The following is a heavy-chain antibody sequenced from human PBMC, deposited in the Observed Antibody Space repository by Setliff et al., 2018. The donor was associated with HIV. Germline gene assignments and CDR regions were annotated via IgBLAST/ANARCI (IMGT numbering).Heavy chain of an antibody. CDR1: GVTISDHE. D-gene: IGHD3-22*01. V-gene: IGHV4-39*01. J-gene: IGHJ4*02. CDR3: AGENHYYDSSGYPPYFDY. Sequence: PGGSLRLSCVASGVTISDHEMGWVRQPPGKGLEWIGRIYYSGSTYYNPSLKSRVTISVDTSKNQFSLKLRSVTAADMAVYYCAGENHYYDSSGYPPYFDYWGQGTLVTVSS. CDR2: IYYSGST.